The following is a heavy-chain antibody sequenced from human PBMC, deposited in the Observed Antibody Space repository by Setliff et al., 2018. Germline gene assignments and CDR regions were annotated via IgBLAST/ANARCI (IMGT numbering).Heavy chain of an antibody. V-gene: IGHV3-7*01. CDR1: GFTFSNAW. D-gene: IGHD3-10*01. CDR3: VRDWASGDDH. J-gene: IGHJ4*02. Sequence: GGSLRLSCAASGFTFSNAWMTWVRQAPEKGLEWVANIHQDGSERHYVDSVKGRFTISRDNAKNSLFLQMNILEVEDTAVYYCVRDWASGDDHWGRGTLVTVSS. CDR2: IHQDGSER.